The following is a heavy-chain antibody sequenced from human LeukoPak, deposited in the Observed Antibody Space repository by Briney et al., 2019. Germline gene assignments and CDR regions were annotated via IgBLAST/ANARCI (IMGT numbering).Heavy chain of an antibody. CDR3: ARGARAKIDAFDI. Sequence: GGSLRLSCAASGVTFSSYSMNWVRQAPGKGLEWVSYISSSSSTIYYADSVKGRFNISRDNAKNSLYLQMNSLRAEDTAVYYCARGARAKIDAFDIWGQGTMVTVSS. D-gene: IGHD3-16*01. J-gene: IGHJ3*02. CDR2: ISSSSSTI. CDR1: GVTFSSYS. V-gene: IGHV3-48*01.